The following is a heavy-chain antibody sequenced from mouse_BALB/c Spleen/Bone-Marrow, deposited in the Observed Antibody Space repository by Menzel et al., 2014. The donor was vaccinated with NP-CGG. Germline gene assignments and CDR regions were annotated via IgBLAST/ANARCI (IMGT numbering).Heavy chain of an antibody. CDR2: IDTSDSYT. CDR1: GYTFTDNW. Sequence: VQLQQSGAELGMPGASVKMSCKASGYTFTDNWMYWVKQRPGQGLEWIGAIDTSDSYTNFNQKFMGKASLTVDASSSTAYMQVSGLTSDDSAVYYCARGGHDFSLDYWGQGTSVTVSS. J-gene: IGHJ4*01. D-gene: IGHD2-4*01. CDR3: ARGGHDFSLDY. V-gene: IGHV1-69*01.